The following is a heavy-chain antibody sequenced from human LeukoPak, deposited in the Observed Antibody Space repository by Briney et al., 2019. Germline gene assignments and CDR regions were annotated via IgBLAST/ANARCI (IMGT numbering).Heavy chain of an antibody. CDR3: ARDPPGVRYGRPIFDF. Sequence: ASVKVSCKTSGYTFTAYYIHWVRQAPGLGLEWMGWINPNNRDTDYAQKFQGRVTMTRDKSISTAYMELYSLRSDDTAVYYCARDPPGVRYGRPIFDFWGQGTLVTVSS. D-gene: IGHD4-17*01. CDR1: GYTFTAYY. J-gene: IGHJ4*02. CDR2: INPNNRDT. V-gene: IGHV1-2*02.